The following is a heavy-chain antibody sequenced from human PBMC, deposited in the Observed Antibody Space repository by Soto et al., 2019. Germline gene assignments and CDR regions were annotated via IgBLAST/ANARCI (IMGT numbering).Heavy chain of an antibody. CDR1: GYTFTSYA. Sequence: GASVKVSCKASGYTFTSYAMHWVRQAPGQRLEWMGWINAGNGNTKYSQKFQGRVTITRDTSASTAYMELSSLRSEDTAVYYCAREADSSSWYRDFDDWGQGTLVTVSS. D-gene: IGHD6-13*01. CDR2: INAGNGNT. J-gene: IGHJ4*02. CDR3: AREADSSSWYRDFDD. V-gene: IGHV1-3*01.